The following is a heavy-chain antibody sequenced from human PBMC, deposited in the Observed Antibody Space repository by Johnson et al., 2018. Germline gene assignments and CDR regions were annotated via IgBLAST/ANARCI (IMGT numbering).Heavy chain of an antibody. V-gene: IGHV4-59*01. CDR2: IYYSGST. J-gene: IGHJ3*02. Sequence: QVQLQESGPGLVNXSETLSLXCTVSGGSISSFYWSWIRQPPGKGLEWIGYIYYSGSTSYNPSLKSRVTISVDTSKNQFSLKLSPVTAADTAVYYCARGEYTYGYRGAFDIWGQGTMVTVSS. D-gene: IGHD5-18*01. CDR3: ARGEYTYGYRGAFDI. CDR1: GGSISSFY.